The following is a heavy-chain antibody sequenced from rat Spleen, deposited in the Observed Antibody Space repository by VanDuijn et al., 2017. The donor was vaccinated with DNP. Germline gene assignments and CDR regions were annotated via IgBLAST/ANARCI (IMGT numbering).Heavy chain of an antibody. CDR2: INSAGST. J-gene: IGHJ3*01. D-gene: IGHD1-5*01. Sequence: EVQLQESGPGLVKPSQSLSLTCSVTGFSITRSYRWNWIRKFPGSKLEWMGYINSAGSTNYNPSLKSRISITRDTSKNQFLLQVNSVTTEDTATYYCARLGTQGFTYWGQGTLVTVSS. CDR3: ARLGTQGFTY. CDR1: GFSITRSYR. V-gene: IGHV3-3*01.